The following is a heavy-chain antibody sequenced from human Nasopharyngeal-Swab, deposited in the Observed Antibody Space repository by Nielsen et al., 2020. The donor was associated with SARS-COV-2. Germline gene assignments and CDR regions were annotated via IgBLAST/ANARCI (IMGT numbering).Heavy chain of an antibody. J-gene: IGHJ4*02. V-gene: IGHV4-34*01. Sequence: GSLRLSCAVYGGSFSGYSWSWIRQAPGKGLEWIGEISHSGSTNYNRSLKSRVIISVDTSKNQFSLKLSSVTAADTAVYYCAREYFIFDYGSGRKYFDYWGQGTLVTVSS. CDR3: AREYFIFDYGSGRKYFDY. CDR1: GGSFSGYS. CDR2: ISHSGST. D-gene: IGHD3-10*01.